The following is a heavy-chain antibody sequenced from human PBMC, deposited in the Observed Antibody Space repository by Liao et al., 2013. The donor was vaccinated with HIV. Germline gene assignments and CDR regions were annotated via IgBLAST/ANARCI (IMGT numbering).Heavy chain of an antibody. CDR1: GNSITGGSFY. D-gene: IGHD1-26*01. Sequence: QVQLQESGPGQVKPSQTLSLTCTVSGNSITGGSFYWSWMRQPAGKGLEWLGRLYSAGSTDYNPSLKSRLTISRDTSENQFSLKINSVTAADTAVYYCARVQWXPAPNWYSDLWGRGTLVIVSS. CDR3: ARVQWXPAPNWYSDL. J-gene: IGHJ2*01. CDR2: LYSAGST. V-gene: IGHV4-61*02.